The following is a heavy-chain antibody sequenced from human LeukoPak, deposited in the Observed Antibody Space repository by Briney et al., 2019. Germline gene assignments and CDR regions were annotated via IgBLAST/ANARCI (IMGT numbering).Heavy chain of an antibody. CDR3: ARDYGDPEYNWFDP. CDR2: IKQDGSEK. D-gene: IGHD4-17*01. V-gene: IGHV3-7*01. J-gene: IGHJ5*02. CDR1: GFTFSSYW. Sequence: GGSLRLSCAASGFTFSSYWMSWVRQAPGKGLEWVASIKQDGSEKYYVDSVKGRFTISRDNAKNSLYLQMNSLRAEDTAVYYCARDYGDPEYNWFDPWGQGTLVTVSS.